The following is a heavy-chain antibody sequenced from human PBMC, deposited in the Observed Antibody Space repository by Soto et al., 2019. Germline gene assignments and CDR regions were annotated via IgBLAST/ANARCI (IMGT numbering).Heavy chain of an antibody. V-gene: IGHV1-3*01. CDR3: ARDWKVFWCGYRGGYYYGMDV. CDR2: INAGNGNT. D-gene: IGHD3-3*01. CDR1: GYTFTSYA. J-gene: IGHJ6*02. Sequence: QVQLVQSGAEVKKPGASVKVSCKASGYTFTSYAMHWVRQAPGQRLEWMGWINAGNGNTKYSQKFQGRVTITRDTSASTAYMELSSLRSEDTAVYYCARDWKVFWCGYRGGYYYGMDVWGQGTTVTVS.